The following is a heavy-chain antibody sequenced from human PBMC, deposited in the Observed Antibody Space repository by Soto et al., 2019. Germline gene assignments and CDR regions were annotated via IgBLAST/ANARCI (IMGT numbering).Heavy chain of an antibody. D-gene: IGHD3-10*01. CDR3: ARVRVIRGVIPSHFGL. J-gene: IGHJ4*02. V-gene: IGHV1-18*01. CDR2: ISTDNDNT. Sequence: QVQLVQSGAEVKKPGASVKVSCKASGYTFSGYGITWVRQAPGQGLEWVGWISTDNDNTYYAQKLQGRVTMTTDTSTSTAYMELESLRSDDTAVYYCARVRVIRGVIPSHFGLWGQGTLVTVSS. CDR1: GYTFSGYG.